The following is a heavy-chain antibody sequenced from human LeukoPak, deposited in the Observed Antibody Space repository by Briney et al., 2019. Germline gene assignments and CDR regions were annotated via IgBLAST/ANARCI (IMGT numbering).Heavy chain of an antibody. J-gene: IGHJ4*02. CDR2: ISGSGGST. D-gene: IGHD2-15*01. V-gene: IGHV3-23*01. CDR3: AKVFYCSGGSCFLGFDY. CDR1: GFTFSSYA. Sequence: GGSLRLSCAASGFTFSSYAMSWVRQAPGKGLEWVSAISGSGGSTYYADSVKGRFTISRDNSKNTLYLQMNSLRAEDTAVYYCAKVFYCSGGSCFLGFDYWGRGTLVTVSS.